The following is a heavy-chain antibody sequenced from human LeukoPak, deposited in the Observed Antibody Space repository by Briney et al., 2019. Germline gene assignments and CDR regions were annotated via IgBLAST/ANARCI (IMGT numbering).Heavy chain of an antibody. CDR2: INPSGTST. J-gene: IGHJ4*02. V-gene: IGHV1-46*01. CDR1: GFTFSSYG. D-gene: IGHD2-15*01. Sequence: PGRSLRLSCAASGFTFSSYGMHWVRQAPGQGLEWMGIINPSGTSTTYAQKFQGRVTMTRDTSTSTDFMELSSLRSEDTAVYYCARHDLGGSSPFDYWGQGTLVTVSS. CDR3: ARHDLGGSSPFDY.